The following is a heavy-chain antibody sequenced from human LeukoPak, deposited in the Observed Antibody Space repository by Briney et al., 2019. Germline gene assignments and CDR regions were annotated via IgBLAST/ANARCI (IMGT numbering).Heavy chain of an antibody. D-gene: IGHD4-17*01. CDR1: GFPFSIYS. CDR2: ISGSGGST. CDR3: AKEYYGELFDP. J-gene: IGHJ5*02. Sequence: PGGSLTLSCAASGFPFSIYSMNWVRQAPGKGLEWVSAISGSGGSTYYADSVKGRFTISRDNSYNTLYLQMNSLRAEDTAVYYCAKEYYGELFDPWGQGTLVTVSS. V-gene: IGHV3-23*01.